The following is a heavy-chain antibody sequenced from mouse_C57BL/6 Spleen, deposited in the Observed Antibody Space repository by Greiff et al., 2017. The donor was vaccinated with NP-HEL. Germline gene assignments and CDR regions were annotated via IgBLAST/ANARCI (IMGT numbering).Heavy chain of an antibody. CDR3: TNYYGSSYAY. D-gene: IGHD1-1*01. Sequence: QVHVKQSGAELVRPGASVTLSCKASGYTFTDYEMHWVKQTPVHGLEWIGAIDPETGGTAYNQKFKGKAILTADKSSSTAYMELRSLTSEDSAVYYCTNYYGSSYAYWGQGTLVTVSA. CDR1: GYTFTDYE. J-gene: IGHJ3*01. V-gene: IGHV1-15*01. CDR2: IDPETGGT.